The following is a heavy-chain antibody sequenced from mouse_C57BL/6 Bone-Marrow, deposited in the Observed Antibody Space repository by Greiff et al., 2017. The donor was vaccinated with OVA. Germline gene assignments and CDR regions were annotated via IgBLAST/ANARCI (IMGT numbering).Heavy chain of an antibody. J-gene: IGHJ4*01. CDR3: TGAMDY. Sequence: EVQLQQSGAELVRPGASVKLSCTASGFNIKDDYMHWVKQRPEQGLEWIGWIDPENGDTEYASQFQGKATITADTSSNTAYLQLSSLTSEDTAVYYCTGAMDYWGQGTSVTVSS. CDR2: IDPENGDT. CDR1: GFNIKDDY. V-gene: IGHV14-4*01.